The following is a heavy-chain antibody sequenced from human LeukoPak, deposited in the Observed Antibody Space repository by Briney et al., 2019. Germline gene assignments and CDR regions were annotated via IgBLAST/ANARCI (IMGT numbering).Heavy chain of an antibody. CDR1: GFTFSSYE. D-gene: IGHD6-19*01. J-gene: IGHJ6*04. CDR2: ISSSGSTI. V-gene: IGHV3-48*03. Sequence: GGSLRLSCAASGFTFSSYEMNWVRQAPGKGLEWVSYISSSGSTIYYADSVKGRFTISRDNAKNSLYLQMNSLRAEDTAVYYCAREQWQAHDVWGKGTTVTVSS. CDR3: AREQWQAHDV.